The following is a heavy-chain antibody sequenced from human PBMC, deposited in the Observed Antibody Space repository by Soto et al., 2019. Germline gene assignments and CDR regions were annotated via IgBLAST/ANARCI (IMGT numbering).Heavy chain of an antibody. V-gene: IGHV1-69*13. J-gene: IGHJ6*02. Sequence: ASVKVSCKASGYTFTSYGISWVRQAPGQGLEWMGGIIAINGTTNYAQKFQGRVTITADESTSTAYMELSSLRSEDTAVYYCARGIIAVASNYYYYYGMDVWGQGTTVTVSS. D-gene: IGHD6-19*01. CDR1: GYTFTSYG. CDR2: IIAINGTT. CDR3: ARGIIAVASNYYYYYGMDV.